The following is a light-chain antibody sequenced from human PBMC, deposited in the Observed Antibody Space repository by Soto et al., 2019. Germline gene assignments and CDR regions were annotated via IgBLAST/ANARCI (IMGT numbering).Light chain of an antibody. CDR1: TGDVGAYNF. V-gene: IGLV2-11*01. CDR3: CSSAGSFTWV. Sequence: QSVLTQPRSVSGSPGQSVTISCTGTTGDVGAYNFVSWYQLHPGKAPKLMIYDATKRPSGVPDRFSASKSGNTASLTISGLQAEDEADYYCCSSAGSFTWVFGGGTKLTVL. CDR2: DAT. J-gene: IGLJ3*02.